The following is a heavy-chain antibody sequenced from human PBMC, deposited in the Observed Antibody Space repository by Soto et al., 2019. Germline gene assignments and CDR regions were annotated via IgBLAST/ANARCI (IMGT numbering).Heavy chain of an antibody. D-gene: IGHD1-26*01. V-gene: IGHV4-59*08. CDR2: IYYSGST. J-gene: IGHJ6*03. Sequence: PSETLSLTCTVSGGSISSYYWSWIRQPPGKGLEWIGYIYYSGSTNYNPSLKSRVTISVDTSKNQFSLKLSSVTAADTAVYYCARQWASWEDNYYYYMDVWGKGTTVTVSS. CDR1: GGSISSYY. CDR3: ARQWASWEDNYYYYMDV.